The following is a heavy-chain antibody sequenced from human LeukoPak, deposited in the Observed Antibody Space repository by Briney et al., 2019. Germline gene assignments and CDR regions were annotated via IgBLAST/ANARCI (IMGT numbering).Heavy chain of an antibody. Sequence: AAVKVSCKASGYTFTSYGISWVRQAPGQGLEWMGWISVYNGNTNYAQKFQGRVTMTTDTSTSTAYMELRSLRSDDTAVYYCAREGGGRGYSGYDLYYYYGMDVWGQGTTVTVSS. J-gene: IGHJ6*02. CDR1: GYTFTSYG. CDR3: AREGGGRGYSGYDLYYYYGMDV. V-gene: IGHV1-18*01. CDR2: ISVYNGNT. D-gene: IGHD5-12*01.